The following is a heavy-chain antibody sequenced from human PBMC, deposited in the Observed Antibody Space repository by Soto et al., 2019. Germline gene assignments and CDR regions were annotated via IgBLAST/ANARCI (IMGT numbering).Heavy chain of an antibody. CDR2: MSYDGSNK. Sequence: QVQLVESGGGVVQPGRSLRLSCAASGFTFSTYGMHWVRQAPGKGLEWVAVMSYDGSNKYNADSVKDRFTISRDNSTNTLSLQMNSLRAEDTAVYYCATTIVGANYFDYWGQGTLFTVSS. D-gene: IGHD1-26*01. V-gene: IGHV3-30*03. CDR1: GFTFSTYG. J-gene: IGHJ4*02. CDR3: ATTIVGANYFDY.